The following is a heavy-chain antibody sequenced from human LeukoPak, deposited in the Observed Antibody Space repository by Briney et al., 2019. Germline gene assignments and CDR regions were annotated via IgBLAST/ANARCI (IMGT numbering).Heavy chain of an antibody. Sequence: SETLSLTCTVSGGSISSSGYYWGWIRQPPGKGLEWIGSMYYSGSTYYNPSLKSRVTISVDTSKNQFSLKLSSVTAADTAVYYCARDRHWGQGTLVTVSS. J-gene: IGHJ4*02. V-gene: IGHV4-39*07. CDR3: ARDRH. CDR1: GGSISSSGYY. CDR2: MYYSGST.